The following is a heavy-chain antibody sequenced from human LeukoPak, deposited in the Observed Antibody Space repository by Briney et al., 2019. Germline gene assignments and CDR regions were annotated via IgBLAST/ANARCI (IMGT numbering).Heavy chain of an antibody. Sequence: GGSLRLSCAASGFTFSSYAMHWVRQAPGKGLEWVAVISYDGSNKYYADSVKGRFTISRDNSKNTLYLQMNSLRAEDTAVYYCARDPYFYGSGSSPDYWGQGTLVTVSS. J-gene: IGHJ4*02. V-gene: IGHV3-30*04. CDR3: ARDPYFYGSGSSPDY. CDR2: ISYDGSNK. D-gene: IGHD3-10*01. CDR1: GFTFSSYA.